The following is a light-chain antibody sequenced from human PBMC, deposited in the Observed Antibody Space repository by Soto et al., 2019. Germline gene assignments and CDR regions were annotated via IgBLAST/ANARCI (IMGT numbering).Light chain of an antibody. J-gene: IGLJ1*01. CDR2: GNN. CDR1: SSNIGAGYD. Sequence: HSVLTQPPSVSGAPGQKVTISCTGSSSNIGAGYDVNWYHQLPGTAPKLLIHGNNNRPSGVPDRFSGSKSGTSASLAITGLQAEDEADYFCQSYDSSLSGYVFGTGTKLTVL. V-gene: IGLV1-40*01. CDR3: QSYDSSLSGYV.